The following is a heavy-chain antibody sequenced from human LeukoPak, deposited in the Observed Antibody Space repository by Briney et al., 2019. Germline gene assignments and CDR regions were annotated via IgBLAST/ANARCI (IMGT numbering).Heavy chain of an antibody. V-gene: IGHV3-9*03. CDR1: GFTFDDYA. CDR3: AKGSWNYNEYYFDY. Sequence: GGSLRLSCAASGFTFDDYAMHWVRQAPGKGLEWVSGISWNSGSIGYADSVKGRFTISRDNAKNSLYLQMNSLRAEDMALYYCAKGSWNYNEYYFDYWGQGTLVTVSS. J-gene: IGHJ4*02. D-gene: IGHD1-7*01. CDR2: ISWNSGSI.